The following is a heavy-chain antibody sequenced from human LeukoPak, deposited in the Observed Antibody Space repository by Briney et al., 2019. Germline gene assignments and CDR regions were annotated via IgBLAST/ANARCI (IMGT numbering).Heavy chain of an antibody. CDR3: ARLLVPGWFDP. Sequence: PSETLSLTCAVSGGSISSSNWWSWVRQPPGKGLEWIGTIYYSGSTFYSPSLKSRITISVDTSKNQFSLKLSSVTAADTAVYYCARLLVPGWFDPWGQGTLVTVSS. CDR1: GGSISSSNW. CDR2: IYYSGST. J-gene: IGHJ5*02. V-gene: IGHV4-39*01. D-gene: IGHD2-2*01.